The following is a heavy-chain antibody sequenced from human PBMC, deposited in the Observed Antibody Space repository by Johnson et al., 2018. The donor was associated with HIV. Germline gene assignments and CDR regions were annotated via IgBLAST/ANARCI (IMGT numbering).Heavy chain of an antibody. CDR1: GFTFDDYA. Sequence: VQLVESGGGVVQPGRSLRLSCAASGFTFDDYAKHWVRQPPGKGLEWVSVIYRGGSTYYADSVKGRFTISRDNAKNSLYLQMNSLRAEDTALYYCAKLPYYYDSSGYSDDAFDIWGQGTMVTVSS. CDR3: AKLPYYYDSSGYSDDAFDI. D-gene: IGHD3-22*01. CDR2: IYRGGST. V-gene: IGHV3-9*01. J-gene: IGHJ3*02.